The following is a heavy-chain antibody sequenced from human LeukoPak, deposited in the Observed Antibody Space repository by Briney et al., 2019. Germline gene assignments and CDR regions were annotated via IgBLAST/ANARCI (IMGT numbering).Heavy chain of an antibody. J-gene: IGHJ5*02. V-gene: IGHV3-7*01. CDR3: ARAPDTARFYP. CDR1: GFTSSSYW. Sequence: GGSLRLSCAASGFTSSSYWMSWVRQAPGKGLEWVANIKQGGSGKYSVDSVKGRFTISRDNAKNSVYLQINSLRVEDTAVYYCARAPDTARFYPWGQGTLVTVSS. D-gene: IGHD5-18*01. CDR2: IKQGGSGK.